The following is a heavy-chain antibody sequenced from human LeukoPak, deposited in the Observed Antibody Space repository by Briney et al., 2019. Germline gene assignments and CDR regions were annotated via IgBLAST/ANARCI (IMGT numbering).Heavy chain of an antibody. J-gene: IGHJ4*02. D-gene: IGHD6-13*01. V-gene: IGHV3-33*08. Sequence: PGRSLRLSCAASGFTFSSYAMHWVRQAPGKGLEWVAVLWYDGNNRYYADSVKGRFTISRDNSKNTLYLQMNSLRAEDTAVYYCARESAAGTCDYWGQGTLVTVSS. CDR1: GFTFSSYA. CDR3: ARESAAGTCDY. CDR2: LWYDGNNR.